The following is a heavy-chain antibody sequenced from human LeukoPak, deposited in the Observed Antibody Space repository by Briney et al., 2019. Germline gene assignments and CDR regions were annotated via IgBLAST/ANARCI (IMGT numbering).Heavy chain of an antibody. D-gene: IGHD4-17*01. V-gene: IGHV3-30*04. Sequence: GGSLRLSCAASGFTFSSYAMHWVRQAPGKGLEWVAVISYDGSNKYYADSVKGRFTISRDNAKNSLYLQMNSLRAEDTAVYYCARSTVTEYFDYWGQGTLVTVSS. CDR3: ARSTVTEYFDY. J-gene: IGHJ4*02. CDR2: ISYDGSNK. CDR1: GFTFSSYA.